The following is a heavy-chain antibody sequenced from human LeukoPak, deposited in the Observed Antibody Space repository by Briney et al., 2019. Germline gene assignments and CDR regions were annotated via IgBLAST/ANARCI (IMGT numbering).Heavy chain of an antibody. V-gene: IGHV4-59*08. CDR2: IYYSGST. CDR3: AGHGGARGRWFDP. Sequence: SETLSLTCAVYGGSFSGYYWSWIRQPPGKGLEWIGYIYYSGSTNYNPSLKSRVTISVDTSKNQFSLKLSSVTAADTAVYYCAGHGGARGRWFDPWGQGTLVTVSS. D-gene: IGHD1-26*01. CDR1: GGSFSGYY. J-gene: IGHJ5*02.